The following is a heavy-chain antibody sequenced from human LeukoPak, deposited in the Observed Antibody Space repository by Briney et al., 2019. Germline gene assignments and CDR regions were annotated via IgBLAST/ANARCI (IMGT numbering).Heavy chain of an antibody. Sequence: LGEPLNISCQGSGYSFTSYWIGWARHMPGKGLDWMGIIYPVDSDTRYSPPLQGEFTISANKSINTAYLQWTRLKASDTAMYYFPRIRAYCCGDCYAPEYYFDYWGEGTLVTVSS. D-gene: IGHD2-21*02. CDR1: GYSFTSYW. V-gene: IGHV5-51*01. CDR2: IYPVDSDT. J-gene: IGHJ4*02. CDR3: PRIRAYCCGDCYAPEYYFDY.